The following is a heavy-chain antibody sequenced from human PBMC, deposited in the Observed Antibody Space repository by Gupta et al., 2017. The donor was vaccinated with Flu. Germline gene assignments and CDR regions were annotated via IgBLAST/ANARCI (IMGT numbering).Heavy chain of an antibody. J-gene: IGHJ5*02. D-gene: IGHD6-19*01. CDR1: GGSISSYY. CDR2: IYYSGST. CDR3: AREGVGVAVADNNWFDP. V-gene: IGHV4-59*01. Sequence: QVQLQESGPGLVKPSETLSLTCTVSGGSISSYYWSWIRQPPGKGLEWIGYIYYSGSTNYNPSLKSRVTISVDTSKNQFSLKLSSVTAADTAVYYCAREGVGVAVADNNWFDPWGQGTLVTVSS.